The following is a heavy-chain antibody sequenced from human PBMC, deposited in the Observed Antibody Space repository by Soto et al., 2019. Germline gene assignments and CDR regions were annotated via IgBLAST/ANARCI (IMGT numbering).Heavy chain of an antibody. D-gene: IGHD3-10*01. V-gene: IGHV3-74*01. J-gene: IGHJ4*02. Sequence: PGGSLRLSCAASGFIFKMYWMHWARQSPGKGLVWISRIYNDGTYSDYADSVRGRFTISRDNVNDTLYLQMNNFRAEDSGLYYCTRGPRTISTGTGAYWGQGTQVTVSS. CDR1: GFIFKMYW. CDR3: TRGPRTISTGTGAY. CDR2: IYNDGTYS.